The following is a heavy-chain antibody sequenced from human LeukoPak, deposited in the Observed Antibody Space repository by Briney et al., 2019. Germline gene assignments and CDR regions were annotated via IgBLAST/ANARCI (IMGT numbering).Heavy chain of an antibody. CDR2: ISGSGGST. J-gene: IGHJ4*02. Sequence: PGRSLRLSCAASGFTFSSYAMSWVRQAPGKGLEWVSAISGSGGSTYYADSVKGRFTISRDNSKNTLYLQMNSLRAEDTAVYYCAKEGGSSGSYSDFDYWGQGTLVTVSS. D-gene: IGHD1-26*01. V-gene: IGHV3-23*01. CDR1: GFTFSSYA. CDR3: AKEGGSSGSYSDFDY.